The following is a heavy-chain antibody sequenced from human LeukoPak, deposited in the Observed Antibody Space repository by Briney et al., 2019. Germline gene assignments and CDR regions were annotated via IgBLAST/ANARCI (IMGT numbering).Heavy chain of an antibody. D-gene: IGHD3-10*01. V-gene: IGHV4-59*01. CDR1: GDSITYYY. J-gene: IGHJ4*02. CDR3: ATGRVRYGSEF. Sequence: LETLSLTCTFPGDSITYYYWSWIRQPPGKGLEWIGYVYYTGSTNYNPSLKSRLTISLDTSNNQFSLKLSSVTAADTAVYYCATGRVRYGSEFWDQGTLVTVSS. CDR2: VYYTGST.